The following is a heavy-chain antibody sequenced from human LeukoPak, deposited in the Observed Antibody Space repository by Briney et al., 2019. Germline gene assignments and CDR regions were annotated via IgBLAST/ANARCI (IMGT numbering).Heavy chain of an antibody. D-gene: IGHD3/OR15-3a*01. V-gene: IGHV4-39*01. Sequence: SETLSLTCTVFGDSIISSSHYWGWIRQPPGKGLEWIGSIYYSGSTHFNPSLQSRVTMSVDASKNQFSLKLSSVTAADTAGYYCARHWTGYYYYGMAVWGQGTTVTVSS. CDR3: ARHWTGYYYYGMAV. CDR1: GDSIISSSHY. CDR2: IYYSGST. J-gene: IGHJ6*02.